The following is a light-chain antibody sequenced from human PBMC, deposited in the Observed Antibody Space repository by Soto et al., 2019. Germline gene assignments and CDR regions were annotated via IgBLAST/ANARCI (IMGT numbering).Light chain of an antibody. V-gene: IGLV2-8*01. J-gene: IGLJ2*01. CDR2: EVT. CDR1: NSDVGGYNY. Sequence: QSALTQPPSASGSPGQSVAISCTGTNSDVGGYNYVSWYQHHPGKVPKLMIYEVTKRPSGAPDRFSASKSGNTASLTVSGLQAEDEAEYYCSSYTSNYIVVLGGGTKLTVL. CDR3: SSYTSNYIVV.